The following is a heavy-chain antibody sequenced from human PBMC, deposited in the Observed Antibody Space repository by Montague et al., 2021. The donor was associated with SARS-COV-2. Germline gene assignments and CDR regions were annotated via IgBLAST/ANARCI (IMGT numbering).Heavy chain of an antibody. D-gene: IGHD6-6*01. CDR3: AREGLSSSSVWAAHYGMDV. CDR2: IESASIT. CDR1: GFTFGRYS. V-gene: IGHV3-48*01. Sequence: SLRLSCAASGFTFGRYSMNWARQAPGKGLEWISYIESASITYYADSVRGRFTVSRDDAKDSLYLQMDSLRGDDTAVYYCAREGLSSSSVWAAHYGMDVWGQGTTVIVSS. J-gene: IGHJ6*02.